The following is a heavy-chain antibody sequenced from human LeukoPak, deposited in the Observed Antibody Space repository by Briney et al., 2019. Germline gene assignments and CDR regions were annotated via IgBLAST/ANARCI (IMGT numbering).Heavy chain of an antibody. CDR1: GYSFSNYW. CDR3: ARLPITFGGVVVKYYFDY. J-gene: IGHJ4*02. V-gene: IGHV5-51*01. CDR2: IYPGDSDT. Sequence: GESLKISCKGSGYSFSNYWIGWVRQMPGKGLEWMGIIYPGDSDTRYSPSFQGQVTISADKSISTTYLQWGSLKASDTAMYYCARLPITFGGVVVKYYFDYWGQGTLVTVSS. D-gene: IGHD3-16*02.